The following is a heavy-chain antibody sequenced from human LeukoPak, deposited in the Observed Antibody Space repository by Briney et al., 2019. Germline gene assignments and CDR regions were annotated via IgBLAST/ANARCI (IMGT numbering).Heavy chain of an antibody. CDR3: AREGDSYKNFDY. J-gene: IGHJ4*02. Sequence: GASVKVSCKASGYTFINYFIHWVRQAPGQGLEWMGVINPRSGRTTYAQNFQGRVTMTWDTSTNIVDVELSSLTSEDTAVYYCAREGDSYKNFDYWGQGTQVTVSS. D-gene: IGHD5-24*01. CDR2: INPRSGRT. CDR1: GYTFINYF. V-gene: IGHV1-46*01.